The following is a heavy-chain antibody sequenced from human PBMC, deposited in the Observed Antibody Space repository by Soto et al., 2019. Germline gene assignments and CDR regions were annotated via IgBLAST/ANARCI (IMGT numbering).Heavy chain of an antibody. J-gene: IGHJ4*02. CDR2: IYYSGST. V-gene: IGHV4-30-4*02. D-gene: IGHD3-16*02. Sequence: SETLSLTCTVSGGSISSGDYYWSWLRQPPGKGLEWIGYIYYSGSTYYNTSLKSRVTISVDTSKNQFSLKLSSVTAEDTAVYSCVRSGELYGDVWVRYSSFNGWGQGTRGTVGS. CDR3: VRSGELYGDVWVRYSSFNG. CDR1: GGSISSGDYY.